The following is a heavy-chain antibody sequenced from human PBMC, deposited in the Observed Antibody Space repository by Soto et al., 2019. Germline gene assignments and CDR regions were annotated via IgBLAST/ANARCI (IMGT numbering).Heavy chain of an antibody. CDR2: IYSGGST. CDR1: GFTVSSNY. CDR3: ARDYYRIGHDV. J-gene: IGHJ6*02. D-gene: IGHD3-22*01. V-gene: IGHV3-66*01. Sequence: EVQLVESGGGLVQPGGSPRLSCAASGFTVSSNYMSWVRQAPGKGLEWVSVIYSGGSTYYADSVKGRFTISRDNSKNTRYLQMNSLRAEDTAVYYCARDYYRIGHDVWGQGTTVTVSS.